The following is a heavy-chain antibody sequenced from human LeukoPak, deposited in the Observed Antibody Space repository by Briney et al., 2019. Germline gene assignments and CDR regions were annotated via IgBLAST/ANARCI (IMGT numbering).Heavy chain of an antibody. Sequence: ASVKVSCKASGYTCTTHYMHWVRQAPGQGLEWIAMINPSGGSTNYAQKFQGRVTMTRDTSTSTAYMELSSLRSGDTALYYCARGGSEQLSPPFDSWGQGTLVTVSS. D-gene: IGHD3-10*01. J-gene: IGHJ4*02. CDR2: INPSGGST. CDR1: GYTCTTHY. V-gene: IGHV1-46*01. CDR3: ARGGSEQLSPPFDS.